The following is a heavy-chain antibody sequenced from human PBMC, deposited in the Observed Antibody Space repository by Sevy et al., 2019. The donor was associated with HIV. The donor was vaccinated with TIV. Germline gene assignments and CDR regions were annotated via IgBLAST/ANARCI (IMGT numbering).Heavy chain of an antibody. CDR3: ARRYFDL. CDR1: GFTFSSFW. V-gene: IGHV3-7*03. Sequence: GGSLRLSCKASGFTFSSFWMQWVRQAPGKGLEWVANIRQDGSEMYYVGSVKGRFTISRDNAKNALYLQMDGLRAEDTAVYYRARRYFDLWGQGTLVTVSS. CDR2: IRQDGSEM. J-gene: IGHJ4*02.